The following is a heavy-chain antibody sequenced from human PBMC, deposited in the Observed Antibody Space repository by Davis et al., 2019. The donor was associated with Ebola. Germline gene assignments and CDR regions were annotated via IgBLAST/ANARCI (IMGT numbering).Heavy chain of an antibody. CDR1: GFTFSSYA. CDR2: ISGSGGST. V-gene: IGHV3-23*01. D-gene: IGHD3-10*02. Sequence: GESLKIPCAASGFTFSSYAMSWVRQAPGKGLEWVSAISGSGGSTYYADSVKGRFTISRDNSKNTLYLQMNSLRAEDTAVYYCAKDISRWTMFEGYWGQGTLVTVTS. CDR3: AKDISRWTMFEGY. J-gene: IGHJ4*02.